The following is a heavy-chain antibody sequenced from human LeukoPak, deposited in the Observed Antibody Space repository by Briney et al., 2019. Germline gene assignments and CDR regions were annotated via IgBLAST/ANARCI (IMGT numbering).Heavy chain of an antibody. CDR3: ARDGISRSDFWSGFIRENYFDY. CDR2: INPNSGGT. V-gene: IGHV1-2*02. D-gene: IGHD3-3*01. J-gene: IGHJ4*02. Sequence: GASVKVSCKASGYTFTGYYMHWVRQAPGQGLEWMGWINPNSGGTNYARKFQGRVTMTRDTSISTAYMELSRLRSDDTAVYYCARDGISRSDFWSGFIRENYFDYWGQGTLVTVSS. CDR1: GYTFTGYY.